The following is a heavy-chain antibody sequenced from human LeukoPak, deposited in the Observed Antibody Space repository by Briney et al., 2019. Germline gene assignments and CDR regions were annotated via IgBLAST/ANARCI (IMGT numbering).Heavy chain of an antibody. Sequence: GASVKVSCKASGYNFISYGISWVRQAPGQGLEWMGWISGHNGNTNYAQKLQGRVIMTTDTSTSPAYMELRSLRSDDTAVYYCARDLLSSTVTPFDYWGQGTLVTVSS. V-gene: IGHV1-18*01. D-gene: IGHD4-17*01. J-gene: IGHJ4*02. CDR1: GYNFISYG. CDR3: ARDLLSSTVTPFDY. CDR2: ISGHNGNT.